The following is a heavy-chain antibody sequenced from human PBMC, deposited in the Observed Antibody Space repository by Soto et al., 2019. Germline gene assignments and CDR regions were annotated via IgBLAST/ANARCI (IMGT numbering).Heavy chain of an antibody. Sequence: EVQLVESGGGLVQPGGSLRLSCAASGFTFSSYWMSWVREAPEKGLELVSNINQDGSEKYYVDSVKGRFTISRDTAKNSMYLQMNSQRAEDTALYYCASDMVGATEGPHEPQEHFDYWGPGTMDTVAS. D-gene: IGHD1-26*01. V-gene: IGHV3-7*05. J-gene: IGHJ4*02. CDR2: INQDGSEK. CDR3: ASDMVGATEGPHEPQEHFDY. CDR1: GFTFSSYW.